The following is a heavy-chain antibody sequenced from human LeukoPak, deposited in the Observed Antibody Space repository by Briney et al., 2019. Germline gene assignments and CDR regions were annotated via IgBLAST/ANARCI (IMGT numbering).Heavy chain of an antibody. D-gene: IGHD5-12*01. CDR3: TRDQRSGYSGYDYYYYYYMDV. Sequence: LRLSCAASGFTFSSYEMNWVRQAPGKGLEWIGSIQYTGTTYYNPSLKSRVTISVDTSKNQFSLKLSSVTAADTAVYYCTRDQRSGYSGYDYYYYYYMDVWGKGTTVTVSS. V-gene: IGHV4-39*07. CDR2: IQYTGTT. CDR1: GFTFSSYE. J-gene: IGHJ6*03.